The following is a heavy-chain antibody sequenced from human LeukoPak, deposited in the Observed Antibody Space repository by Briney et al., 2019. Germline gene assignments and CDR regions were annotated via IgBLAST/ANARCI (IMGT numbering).Heavy chain of an antibody. D-gene: IGHD6-6*01. V-gene: IGHV1-46*01. CDR1: GYTFTSYY. J-gene: IGHJ4*02. Sequence: ASVTVSFKASGYTFTSYYMHWVRQAPGQGLECMGIINPSGGSTSYAQKFQGRVTMTRDMSTSTVYMELSSLRSEDTAVYYCARETYAEYSSSPDLYYFDYWGQGTLVTVSS. CDR3: ARETYAEYSSSPDLYYFDY. CDR2: INPSGGST.